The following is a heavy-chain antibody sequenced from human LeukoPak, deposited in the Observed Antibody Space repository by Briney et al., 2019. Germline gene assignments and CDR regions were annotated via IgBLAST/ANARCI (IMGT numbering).Heavy chain of an antibody. D-gene: IGHD3-10*01. J-gene: IGHJ5*02. Sequence: ASVKVSCKASGYTFTSYGISWVRQAPGQGLEWMGWISGDNGNTNYAQKVQGRGTMTTDTSTSTAYMELRSLRADDTAAYYCARPNYRGGSGSYGGTNWFDPWGQGTLVTVSS. CDR3: ARPNYRGGSGSYGGTNWFDP. CDR2: ISGDNGNT. CDR1: GYTFTSYG. V-gene: IGHV1-18*01.